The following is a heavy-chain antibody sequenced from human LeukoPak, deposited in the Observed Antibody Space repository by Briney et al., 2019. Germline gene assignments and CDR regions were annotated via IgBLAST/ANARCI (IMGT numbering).Heavy chain of an antibody. J-gene: IGHJ5*02. CDR2: ISNVGSST. Sequence: GGSLRLSCAASGFTFSSSWMHWVRQAPGKGLVWVSRISNVGSSTNYADSVKGRFTISRDNAKNTLYLQMNNLRAEDTAVYYCARDYLGWFDPWGQGTLVTVSS. V-gene: IGHV3-74*01. CDR1: GFTFSSSW. CDR3: ARDYLGWFDP.